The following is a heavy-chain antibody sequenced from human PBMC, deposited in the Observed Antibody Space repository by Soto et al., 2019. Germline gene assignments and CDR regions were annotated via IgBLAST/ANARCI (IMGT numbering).Heavy chain of an antibody. V-gene: IGHV4-59*08. CDR3: ARQKSSGWYYFDY. Sequence: SETLSLTCTVSGGSISSYYWSWIRQPPGKGLEWIGYIYYSGSTNYNPSLKSRVTISVDTSKNQFSLKLSSVTAADTAVYYCARQKSSGWYYFDYWGQGTLVTVSS. D-gene: IGHD6-19*01. J-gene: IGHJ4*02. CDR2: IYYSGST. CDR1: GGSISSYY.